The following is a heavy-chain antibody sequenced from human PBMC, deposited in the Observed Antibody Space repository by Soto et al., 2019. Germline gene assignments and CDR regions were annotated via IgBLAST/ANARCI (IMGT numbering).Heavy chain of an antibody. CDR2: IKSKTDGGTT. V-gene: IGHV3-15*01. D-gene: IGHD3-9*01. CDR1: GFTFSNAW. J-gene: IGHJ3*02. CDR3: TTDTVFPDAFDI. Sequence: EVQLVESGGGLVKPGGSLRLSCAASGFTFSNAWMSWVRQAPGKGLEWVGRIKSKTDGGTTDYAAPVKGRFTISRDDSKNTLYLQMNSLKTENTAVYYCTTDTVFPDAFDIWGQGTMVTVSS.